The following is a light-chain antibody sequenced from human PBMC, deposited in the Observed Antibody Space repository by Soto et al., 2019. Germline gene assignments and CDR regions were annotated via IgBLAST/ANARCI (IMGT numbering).Light chain of an antibody. CDR1: QSVSSSY. CDR3: QQYIRWPLT. Sequence: EIVLTQSPATLSLSPGERATLSCRAGQSVSSSYLAWYQQKPGQAPRLLIYGASSRATGIPDRFSGSGSGTDFTLTISRLEPEDFAVYYCQQYIRWPLTFGGGTKVDIK. V-gene: IGKV3-20*01. CDR2: GAS. J-gene: IGKJ4*01.